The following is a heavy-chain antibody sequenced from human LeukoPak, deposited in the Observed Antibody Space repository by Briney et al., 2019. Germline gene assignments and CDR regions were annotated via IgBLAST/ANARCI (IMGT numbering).Heavy chain of an antibody. CDR3: ARPRTGTWTGDFDY. D-gene: IGHD1-1*01. CDR2: IYYRGST. CDR1: GGSISSDYH. J-gene: IGHJ4*02. Sequence: PSETLSLTCTVSGGSISSDYHWGWIRQPPGKGLEWIGSIYYRGSTYYNPSLKSRVTISVDTSRNQFSLKLTSVTAADTAVYCCARPRTGTWTGDFDYWGQGTLVTVSS. V-gene: IGHV4-39*01.